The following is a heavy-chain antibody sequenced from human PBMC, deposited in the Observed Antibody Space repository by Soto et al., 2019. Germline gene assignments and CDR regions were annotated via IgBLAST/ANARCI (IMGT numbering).Heavy chain of an antibody. CDR1: GFTFSTYG. V-gene: IGHV3-30*18. CDR3: AKDLDSGYSYSPPSGY. Sequence: QVQLVESGGGVVQPGRSLRLSCAASGFTFSTYGMHWVRQAPGKGLEWVAVISYGGNNKYYADSVKGRFTISRDNSKNTLYLQMNSLRAEDTAVYYCAKDLDSGYSYSPPSGYWGQGTLVTVSS. CDR2: ISYGGNNK. D-gene: IGHD5-18*01. J-gene: IGHJ4*02.